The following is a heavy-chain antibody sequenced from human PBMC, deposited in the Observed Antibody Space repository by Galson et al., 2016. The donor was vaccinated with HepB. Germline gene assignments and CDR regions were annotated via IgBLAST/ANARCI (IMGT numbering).Heavy chain of an antibody. D-gene: IGHD4-23*01. J-gene: IGHJ4*02. CDR2: IWYDGSKI. V-gene: IGHV3-33*03. CDR3: ASNRLRWFPYLDS. CDR1: GFTFNSYG. Sequence: SLRLSCAASGFTFNSYGMHWVRQSPGKGLECVALIWYDGSKISYADSVKGRFTISRDDPKNTLYLQMNNLKPEETGIYYCASNRLRWFPYLDSWGQGALVTVSS.